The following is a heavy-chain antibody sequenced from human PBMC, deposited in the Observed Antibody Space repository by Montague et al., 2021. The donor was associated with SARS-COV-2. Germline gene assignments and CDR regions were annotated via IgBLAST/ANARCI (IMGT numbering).Heavy chain of an antibody. V-gene: IGHV4-4*07. D-gene: IGHD2-15*01. CDR1: GGSIGNYY. J-gene: IGHJ4*02. CDR2: IYSSGST. CDR3: ARDYSHCSGGSCVFDY. Sequence: SETLSLTCTVSGGSIGNYYWSWIRQPAGKELEWIGRIYSSGSTNYNPSLKSRISMSVDTSKNQFSLKLSSVTAADTAIYYCARDYSHCSGGSCVFDYWGQGTLVTVSS.